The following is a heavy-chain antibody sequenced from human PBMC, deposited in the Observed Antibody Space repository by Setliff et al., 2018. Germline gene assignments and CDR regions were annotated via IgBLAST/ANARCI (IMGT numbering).Heavy chain of an antibody. J-gene: IGHJ6*04. CDR1: GYTFTGHY. CDR2: TNPRTGVT. CDR3: ARGTDYHGSGSYWAKDV. D-gene: IGHD3-10*01. Sequence: ASVKVSCKASGYTFTGHYIHWVRQAPGQGLVWMGWTNPRTGVTNSAQKFQGRVTMTRDTPITTVYMDLSRLKSDDTAVYYCARGTDYHGSGSYWAKDVWGKGTTVTVSS. V-gene: IGHV1-2*02.